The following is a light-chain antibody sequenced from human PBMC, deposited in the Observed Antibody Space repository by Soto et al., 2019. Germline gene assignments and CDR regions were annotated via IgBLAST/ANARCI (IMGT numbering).Light chain of an antibody. CDR2: AAS. V-gene: IGKV1-8*01. CDR3: QQYYSYPRT. J-gene: IGKJ2*01. CDR1: QGISSY. Sequence: AIRMTQSPSALSASTGDRVTITCRASQGISSYLAWYQQKPGKAPKLLIYAASTLQSGVPSRFSGSGSGTDFTLTSSCLQSEDVATYCCQQYYSYPRTFGQGTKVEIK.